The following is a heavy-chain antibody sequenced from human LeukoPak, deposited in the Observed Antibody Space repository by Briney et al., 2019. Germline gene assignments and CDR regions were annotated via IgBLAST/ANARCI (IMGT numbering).Heavy chain of an antibody. Sequence: RASVKVSCKASGYTFTIYGISWVRQAPGQGLEWMGWISAYNGNTNYAQKLQGRVTMTTDTSTSTAYMELRSLRSDDTAVYYCARDRDLSIRPSYYYYYGMDVWGQGTTVTVSS. J-gene: IGHJ6*02. V-gene: IGHV1-18*01. CDR1: GYTFTIYG. CDR3: ARDRDLSIRPSYYYYYGMDV. CDR2: ISAYNGNT. D-gene: IGHD5-24*01.